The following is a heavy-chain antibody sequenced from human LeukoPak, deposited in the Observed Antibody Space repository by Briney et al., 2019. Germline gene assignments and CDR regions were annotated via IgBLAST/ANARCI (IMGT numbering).Heavy chain of an antibody. D-gene: IGHD3-22*01. Sequence: GESLKISCKGSGYSFTSYWIGWVRQMPGKGLEGMGIIYPGDSDTRYSPSFQGQVTISADKSISTAYLQWSSLNASDTAMYYCARLRDSSGYGYCYFDLWGRGTLVTVSS. J-gene: IGHJ2*01. CDR3: ARLRDSSGYGYCYFDL. CDR1: GYSFTSYW. CDR2: IYPGDSDT. V-gene: IGHV5-51*01.